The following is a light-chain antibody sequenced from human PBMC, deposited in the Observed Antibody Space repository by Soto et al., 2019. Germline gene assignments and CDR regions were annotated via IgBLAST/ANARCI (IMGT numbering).Light chain of an antibody. J-gene: IGLJ3*02. Sequence: QSALTQPASVSGSPGQSITISCTGTSSDIGSYNLVSWYQHLPGKAPKLIIYEGTKRSSGVSNRFSGSKSGNTASLTISGLQAEDAAAYYCCAYAGSATFVVFGGGTKLTVL. CDR3: CAYAGSATFVV. CDR1: SSDIGSYNL. V-gene: IGLV2-23*03. CDR2: EGT.